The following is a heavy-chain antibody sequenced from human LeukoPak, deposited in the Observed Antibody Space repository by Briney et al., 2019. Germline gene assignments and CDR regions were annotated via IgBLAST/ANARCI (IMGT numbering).Heavy chain of an antibody. D-gene: IGHD3-9*01. Sequence: PSETLSLTCAVYGGSFSGYYWSWIRQPPGKGLEWIGYIYYSGSTNYNPSLKSRVTISVDTSKNQFSLKLSSVTAADTAVYYCASRGDPYSHFDWLKYWGQGTLVTVSS. J-gene: IGHJ4*02. CDR1: GGSFSGYY. CDR3: ASRGDPYSHFDWLKY. CDR2: IYYSGST. V-gene: IGHV4-59*01.